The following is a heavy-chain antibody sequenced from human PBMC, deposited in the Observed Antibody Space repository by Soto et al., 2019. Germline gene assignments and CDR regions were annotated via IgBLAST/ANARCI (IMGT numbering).Heavy chain of an antibody. CDR3: ARELYYGSGPNGYWFYP. D-gene: IGHD3-10*01. V-gene: IGHV1-46*01. J-gene: IGHJ5*02. Sequence: ASVKFSCQSSGYTFTSYYMHWVRQAPRQALEWMGIINPSGGSTSYAQKFQGRVTMTRDTSTSTVYMELSSLRSEDTAVYYCARELYYGSGPNGYWFYPWGQGTLVTVSS. CDR2: INPSGGST. CDR1: GYTFTSYY.